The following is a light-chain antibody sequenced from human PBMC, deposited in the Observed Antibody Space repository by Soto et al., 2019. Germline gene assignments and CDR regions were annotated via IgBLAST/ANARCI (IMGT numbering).Light chain of an antibody. CDR2: EVS. Sequence: QSALAQPASVSGSPGQSITISCTGSSSDIGRYDHVSWYQHHPGKAPKLLISEVSSQPSGVSTRFSGSKSGYTASLTISGLQAEDEADYYCNSHTSGDFRVFGTGTKVTVL. CDR1: SSDIGRYDH. CDR3: NSHTSGDFRV. V-gene: IGLV2-14*01. J-gene: IGLJ1*01.